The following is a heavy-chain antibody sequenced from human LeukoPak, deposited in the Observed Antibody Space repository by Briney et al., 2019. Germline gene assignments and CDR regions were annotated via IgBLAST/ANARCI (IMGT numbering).Heavy chain of an antibody. D-gene: IGHD6-13*01. Sequence: GGSLRLSCAASGFTFSSYSMNWVRQAPGKGLEWVSSISSSSSYIYYADSVKGRFTISRDNSKNTLYRQMNSLRAEDTAVYYCARPSTSGIAAAGLKYWGQGTLVTVSS. CDR2: ISSSSSYI. CDR3: ARPSTSGIAAAGLKY. V-gene: IGHV3-21*04. J-gene: IGHJ4*02. CDR1: GFTFSSYS.